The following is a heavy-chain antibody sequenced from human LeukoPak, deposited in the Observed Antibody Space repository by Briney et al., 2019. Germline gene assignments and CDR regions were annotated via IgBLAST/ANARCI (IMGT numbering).Heavy chain of an antibody. CDR2: ISSGSRTI. J-gene: IGHJ4*02. D-gene: IGHD2-8*02. CDR1: GFTFSSYS. V-gene: IGHV3-48*01. Sequence: TGGSLRLSCAASGFTFSSYSMNWVRQAPGKGLEWLSYISSGSRTIYYADSVQGRFTVSRDNANNLLFLQMNSLRVGDTAVYYCARESITGHRDFDYWGQGILVTVSS. CDR3: ARESITGHRDFDY.